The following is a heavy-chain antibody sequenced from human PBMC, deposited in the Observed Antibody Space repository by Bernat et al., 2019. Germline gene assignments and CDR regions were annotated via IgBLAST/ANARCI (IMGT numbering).Heavy chain of an antibody. J-gene: IGHJ4*02. Sequence: EVQLLESGGGLVQPGGSLRLSCAASGFTFSSYAMSWVRQAPGKGLEWVSAISGSGGNTYYADSVKGRFTISRDNSKNTLYLQMNSLRAEDTAVYYCAKVRVGATAFDYWGQGTLVTVSS. CDR1: GFTFSSYA. D-gene: IGHD1-26*01. CDR3: AKVRVGATAFDY. V-gene: IGHV3-23*01. CDR2: ISGSGGNT.